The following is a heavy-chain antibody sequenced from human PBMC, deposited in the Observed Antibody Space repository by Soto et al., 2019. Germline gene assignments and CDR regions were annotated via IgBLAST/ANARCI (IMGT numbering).Heavy chain of an antibody. CDR3: AINEGRDVSTFGY. Sequence: GASVKVSCKASGGIFTRYDVRWVRQAPGQGLEWMGAIIPIFGTANYAQKFLGRVTITADASTSTVYMELSSLRSEDTAIYYCAINEGRDVSTFGYWGQGTLVTVSS. CDR2: IIPIFGTA. V-gene: IGHV1-69*13. CDR1: GGIFTRYD. J-gene: IGHJ4*02. D-gene: IGHD2-15*01.